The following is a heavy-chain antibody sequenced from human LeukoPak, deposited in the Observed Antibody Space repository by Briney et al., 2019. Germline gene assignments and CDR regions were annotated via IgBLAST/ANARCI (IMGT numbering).Heavy chain of an antibody. CDR2: INHSGST. CDR1: GGSFSGYY. V-gene: IGHV4-34*01. CDR3: ARGFVKYQQPVGY. J-gene: IGHJ4*02. D-gene: IGHD2-2*01. Sequence: PSETLSLTCAVSGGSFSGYYWSWIRQPPGKGLEWIGEINHSGSTNYNPSLKSRVTISVDTSKNQFSLKLSSVTAADTAVYYCARGFVKYQQPVGYWGQGTLVTVSS.